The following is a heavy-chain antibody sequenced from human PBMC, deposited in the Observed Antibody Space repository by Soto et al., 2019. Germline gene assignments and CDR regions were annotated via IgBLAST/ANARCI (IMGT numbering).Heavy chain of an antibody. CDR2: ISYDGSNK. Sequence: PGGSLRLSCAASGFTFSSYAMHWVRQAPGKGLEWVAVISYDGSNKYYADSVKGRFTISRDNSKNTLYLQMNSLRAEDTAVYYCAYCSGGSCYSGGYYYGMAVWGQGTTVTVSS. D-gene: IGHD2-15*01. J-gene: IGHJ6*02. CDR3: AYCSGGSCYSGGYYYGMAV. V-gene: IGHV3-30-3*01. CDR1: GFTFSSYA.